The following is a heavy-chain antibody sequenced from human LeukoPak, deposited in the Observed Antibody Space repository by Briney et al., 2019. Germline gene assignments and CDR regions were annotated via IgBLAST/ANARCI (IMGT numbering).Heavy chain of an antibody. CDR3: AKVKYSSSWGAFDI. CDR2: ISYDGSNK. Sequence: GGSLRLSCAASGFTFSSYGMHWVRQAPGKGLEWVAVISYDGSNKYYADSVKGRFTISRDNSKNTLYLQMNSLRAEDTAVYYCAKVKYSSSWGAFDIWGQGTMVTVPS. D-gene: IGHD6-13*01. J-gene: IGHJ3*02. CDR1: GFTFSSYG. V-gene: IGHV3-30*18.